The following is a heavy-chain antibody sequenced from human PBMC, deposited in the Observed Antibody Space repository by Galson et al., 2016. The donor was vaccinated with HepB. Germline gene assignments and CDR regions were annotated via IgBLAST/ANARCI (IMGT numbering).Heavy chain of an antibody. CDR2: IWNDGTNK. CDR1: GFTFSSYG. D-gene: IGHD2-21*01. J-gene: IGHJ6*02. CDR3: AKDQVDTWNVVGMDV. Sequence: SLRLSCAASGFTFSSYGMHWVRQAPGKGLEWVAVIWNDGTNKYYADSVKGRFTISRDNSKNTLSLQMNSLRAEDTAVYYCAKDQVDTWNVVGMDVWGQGTTVTVSS. V-gene: IGHV3-33*06.